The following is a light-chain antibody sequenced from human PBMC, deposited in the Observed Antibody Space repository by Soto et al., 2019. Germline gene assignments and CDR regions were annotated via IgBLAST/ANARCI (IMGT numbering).Light chain of an antibody. CDR3: QQFHSYPFT. J-gene: IGKJ3*01. CDR2: EAS. CDR1: QSISTW. Sequence: DIQMTQSPSTLSASVGDRVTTTCRASQSISTWLVWYQQKPGKAPKLLIFEASSLESGVPSRFSGSGSGTEFALTISSLQPDDFATYYCQQFHSYPFTFGPGTKVDIK. V-gene: IGKV1-5*01.